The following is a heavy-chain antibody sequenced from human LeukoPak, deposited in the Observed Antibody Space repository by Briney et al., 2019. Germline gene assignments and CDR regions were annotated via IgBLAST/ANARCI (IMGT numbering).Heavy chain of an antibody. V-gene: IGHV4-38-2*02. CDR1: GYSISSGYY. Sequence: SETLSLACAVSGYSISSGYYWGWIRQPPGKGREWIGSIYHSGSTYYNPSLKSRVTISVDTSKTQFSLKLSSVTAADTAVYYCAREKRYSGYGNWFDPWGQGTLVTVSS. CDR2: IYHSGST. J-gene: IGHJ5*02. CDR3: AREKRYSGYGNWFDP. D-gene: IGHD5-12*01.